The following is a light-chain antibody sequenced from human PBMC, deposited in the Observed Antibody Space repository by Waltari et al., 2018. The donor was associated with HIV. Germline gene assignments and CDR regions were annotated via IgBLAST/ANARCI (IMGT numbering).Light chain of an antibody. V-gene: IGKV4-1*01. CDR3: QQYYTMPLT. J-gene: IGKJ4*01. Sequence: DIVMTQSPDSLAVSLGERATINCKSSQGLLYSSNNKNYLAWYQQKPRQPPKLLIYWASTRESGVPERFRGSGSGTDFTLTISGLQAEDVAVYYCQQYYTMPLTFGGGTKVEIK. CDR2: WAS. CDR1: QGLLYSSNNKNY.